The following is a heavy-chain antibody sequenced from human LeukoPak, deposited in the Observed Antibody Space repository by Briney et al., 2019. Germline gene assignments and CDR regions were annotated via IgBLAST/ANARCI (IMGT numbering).Heavy chain of an antibody. Sequence: SETLSLTCTVSGGSISSYYWSWIRQPPGKGLEWIGYIYYSGSTNYNPSLKSRVTISVDTSKNQFSLKLSSVTAADTAVYYCARVGDIGYCSGGSFYYFDYWGQGTLVTVSS. D-gene: IGHD2-15*01. J-gene: IGHJ4*02. CDR1: GGSISSYY. CDR3: ARVGDIGYCSGGSFYYFDY. V-gene: IGHV4-59*01. CDR2: IYYSGST.